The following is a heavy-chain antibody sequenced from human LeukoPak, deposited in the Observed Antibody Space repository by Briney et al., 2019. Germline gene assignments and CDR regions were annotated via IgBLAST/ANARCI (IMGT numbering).Heavy chain of an antibody. J-gene: IGHJ4*02. CDR3: ARERYFY. Sequence: GGSLRLSCAASGFTFSSYAMHWVRQAPGKGLEWVAVISYDGSNKYYADSVKGRFTISRDNSKNTLYLQMNGLRAEDTAVYYCARERYFYWGQGTLVTVSS. CDR1: GFTFSSYA. CDR2: ISYDGSNK. D-gene: IGHD2/OR15-2a*01. V-gene: IGHV3-30-3*01.